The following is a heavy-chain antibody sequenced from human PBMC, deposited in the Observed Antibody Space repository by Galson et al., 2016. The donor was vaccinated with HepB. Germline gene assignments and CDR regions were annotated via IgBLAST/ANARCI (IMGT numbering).Heavy chain of an antibody. V-gene: IGHV1-18*01. CDR3: ASGVVVPAAPTNQYFYFSAMDV. Sequence: SVKVSCKASGDAFTSYGVRWVRQAPGQGLEWMGWISNYKGDTEYAQNFQGRVTMPRDTSTSTAYMELRSLRSDDTAVYYCASGVVVPAAPTNQYFYFSAMDVWGQGTTVTVSS. D-gene: IGHD2-2*01. J-gene: IGHJ6*02. CDR2: ISNYKGDT. CDR1: GDAFTSYG.